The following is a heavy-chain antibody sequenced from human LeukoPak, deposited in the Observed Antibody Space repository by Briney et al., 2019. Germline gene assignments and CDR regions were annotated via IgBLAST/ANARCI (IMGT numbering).Heavy chain of an antibody. CDR3: ARAGGRSWFDP. CDR2: IYQSGST. J-gene: IGHJ5*02. CDR1: GYSIRNGYN. Sequence: SETLSLTCTVSGYSIRNGYNWGWIRLSPGKGLEWLGSIYQSGSTYDNPSLKSRVTLSIDTSKNQFSLKLTSVTAADTAVYYCARAGGRSWFDPWGQGTLVTVSS. V-gene: IGHV4-38-2*02.